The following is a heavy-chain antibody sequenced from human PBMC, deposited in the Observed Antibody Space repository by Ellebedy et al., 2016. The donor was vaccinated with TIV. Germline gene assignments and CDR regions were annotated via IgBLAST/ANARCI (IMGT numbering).Heavy chain of an antibody. D-gene: IGHD6-19*01. CDR2: IYSGGST. J-gene: IGHJ4*02. CDR3: ARKNSSGWTFDY. CDR1: GFNVSRNY. Sequence: GESLKISCAASGFNVSRNYMSWVRQAPGKGLEWVSVIYSGGSTYYADSVKGRFTISRDNSKNTLYLQMNSLRAEDTAVYYCARKNSSGWTFDYWGQGTLVTVSS. V-gene: IGHV3-53*01.